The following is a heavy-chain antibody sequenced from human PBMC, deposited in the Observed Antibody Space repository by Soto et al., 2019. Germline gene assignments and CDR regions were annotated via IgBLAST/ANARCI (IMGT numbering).Heavy chain of an antibody. V-gene: IGHV3-30-3*01. D-gene: IGHD3-3*01. Sequence: GGSLRLSCAASGFTFSSYAMHWVRQAPGKGLEWVAVISYDGSNKYYADSVKGRFTISRDNSKNTLYLQMNSLRAEDTAVNYCARETYYDFWSGPYYGMDVWGQGTTVTVSS. CDR2: ISYDGSNK. CDR1: GFTFSSYA. CDR3: ARETYYDFWSGPYYGMDV. J-gene: IGHJ6*02.